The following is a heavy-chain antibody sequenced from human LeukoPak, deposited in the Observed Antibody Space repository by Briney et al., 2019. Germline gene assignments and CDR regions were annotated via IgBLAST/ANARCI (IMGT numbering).Heavy chain of an antibody. V-gene: IGHV3-23*01. CDR2: ISGSGGST. Sequence: GGSLRLSCAASGFTVSSNYMSWVRQAPGKGLEWVSAISGSGGSTYYTDSVKGRFTISRDNSKNTLYLQMNSLRAEDPAVYYCAKESRWFGELSGYYFDYWGQGTLVTVSS. D-gene: IGHD3-10*01. J-gene: IGHJ4*02. CDR1: GFTVSSNY. CDR3: AKESRWFGELSGYYFDY.